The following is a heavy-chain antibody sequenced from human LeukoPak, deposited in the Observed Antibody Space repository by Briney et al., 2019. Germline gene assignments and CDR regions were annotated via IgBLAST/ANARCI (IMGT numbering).Heavy chain of an antibody. J-gene: IGHJ4*02. CDR1: GYNFTNYW. D-gene: IGHD6-6*01. CDR3: ARRSSIAPRLFDY. CDR2: IYPGDSDT. Sequence: GESLKISCKGSGYNFTNYWIGWVRQMPRKGLEWMGIIYPGDSDTRYSPSFQGQVTFSADESISTAYLQWSSLKASDTAIYYCARRSSIAPRLFDYWGQGTLVTVSS. V-gene: IGHV5-51*01.